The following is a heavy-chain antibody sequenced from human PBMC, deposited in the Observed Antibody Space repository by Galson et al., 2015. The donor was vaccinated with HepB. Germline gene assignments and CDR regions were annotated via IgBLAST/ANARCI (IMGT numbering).Heavy chain of an antibody. CDR2: IKSKTDGGTT. V-gene: IGHV3-15*01. CDR1: GFTFSNAW. CDR3: TTDGLRFLEWLSDFDY. Sequence: SLRLSCAASGFTFSNAWMSWVRQAPGKGLEWVGRIKSKTDGGTTDYAAPVKGRFTISRDDSKNTLYLQMNSLKTEDTAVYYCTTDGLRFLEWLSDFDYWGQGTLVTVSS. D-gene: IGHD3-3*01. J-gene: IGHJ4*02.